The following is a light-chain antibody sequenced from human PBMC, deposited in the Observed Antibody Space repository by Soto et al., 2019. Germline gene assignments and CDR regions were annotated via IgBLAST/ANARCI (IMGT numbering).Light chain of an antibody. Sequence: DIQMTQSPSTLSASVGDRVTITCRASQSISSWLAWYQQKPGKAPKLLIYDASGLESGVPSRFSGSGSGTEFTLTISSLQPDDFATYYCQQYNSPTFGQGTKVEIK. CDR2: DAS. CDR1: QSISSW. CDR3: QQYNSPT. J-gene: IGKJ1*01. V-gene: IGKV1-5*01.